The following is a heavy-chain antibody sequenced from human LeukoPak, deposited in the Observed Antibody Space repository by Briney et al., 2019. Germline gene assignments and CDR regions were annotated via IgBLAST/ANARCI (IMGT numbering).Heavy chain of an antibody. CDR1: GGTFSSHA. D-gene: IGHD3-3*01. CDR2: IIPILGTP. V-gene: IGHV1-69*13. J-gene: IGHJ4*02. Sequence: SVKLSCRASGGTFSSHAINWVRQAPAQGLEWMGGIIPILGTPKYAQKFHGRVTITADESTSTVYMALSSMRSEDTAVSYYSRYYTPRYYAAGQLDWGQGTRVTVSS. CDR3: SRYYTPRYYAAGQLD.